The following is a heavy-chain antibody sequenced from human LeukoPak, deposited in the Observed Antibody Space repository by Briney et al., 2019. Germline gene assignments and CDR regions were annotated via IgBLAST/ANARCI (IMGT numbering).Heavy chain of an antibody. CDR2: IYSSGSS. CDR1: GGSIRSYY. D-gene: IGHD1-1*01. V-gene: IGHV4-4*07. J-gene: IGHJ6*03. CDR3: ARDRNWNDGYYYMDV. Sequence: PSETLSLTCVVSGGSIRSYYWSWIRQPAGKGLEWIGHIYSSGSSKYNPSLKSRVTMSVDTSKNQFSLKLSFVTAADTAVYYCARDRNWNDGYYYMDVWGKGTTVTVSS.